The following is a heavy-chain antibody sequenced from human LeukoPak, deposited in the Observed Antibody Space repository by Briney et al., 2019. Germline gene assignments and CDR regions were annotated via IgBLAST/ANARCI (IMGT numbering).Heavy chain of an antibody. D-gene: IGHD1-26*01. J-gene: IGHJ6*03. CDR1: GFTFSSYG. CDR2: IRYDGSNK. V-gene: IGHV3-30*02. Sequence: GGSLRLSCAASGFTFSSYGMHWVRQAPGKGLEWVAFIRYDGSNKYYADSVKGRFTISRDNSKNTLYLQMNSLRAEDTAVYYCAKGSGSYLNYYHMDVWGKGTTVTVSS. CDR3: AKGSGSYLNYYHMDV.